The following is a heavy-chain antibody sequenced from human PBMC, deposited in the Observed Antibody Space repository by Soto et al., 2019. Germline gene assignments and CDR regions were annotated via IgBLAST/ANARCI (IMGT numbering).Heavy chain of an antibody. J-gene: IGHJ4*02. V-gene: IGHV1-18*01. CDR2: ISAYNTNT. CDR1: GYTFTSYH. Sequence: QVQLVQSGAEVKKPGASVKVSCKTSGYTFTSYHISWVRQAPGQGLEWMGWISAYNTNTNYAQKFQGRVTMTTDTLTSTAYMELRSLTSDDTAVYYCARDTPPTDYWGLGTLVTVSS. CDR3: ARDTPPTDY.